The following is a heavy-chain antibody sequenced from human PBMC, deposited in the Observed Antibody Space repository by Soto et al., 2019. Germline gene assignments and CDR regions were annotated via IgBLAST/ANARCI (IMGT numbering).Heavy chain of an antibody. V-gene: IGHV3-64D*06. CDR1: GFTFSNYA. CDR2: ITSEGDRT. Sequence: GGSLRLSCSVSGFTFSNYAMHWVRQAPGKGLEYVSGITSEGDRTWHADSVKDRFTISRDNSKKTLFLQMSSLRVEDTAIYFCVKGNQLLRLYFEFLGPGTLVTVCS. CDR3: VKGNQLLRLYFEF. D-gene: IGHD2-15*01. J-gene: IGHJ4*01.